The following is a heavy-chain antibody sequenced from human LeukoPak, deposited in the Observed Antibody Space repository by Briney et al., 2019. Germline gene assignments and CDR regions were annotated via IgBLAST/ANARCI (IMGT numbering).Heavy chain of an antibody. V-gene: IGHV1-69*13. CDR3: ARDKTFLQGWYSYGMDV. Sequence: GASVKVSCKASGYTFTSYGISWVRQAPGQGLEWMGGIIPIFGTANYAQKFQGRVTITADESTSTAYMELSSLRSEDTAVYYCARDKTFLQGWYSYGMDVWGQGTTVTVTS. CDR1: GYTFTSYG. D-gene: IGHD6-19*01. CDR2: IIPIFGTA. J-gene: IGHJ6*02.